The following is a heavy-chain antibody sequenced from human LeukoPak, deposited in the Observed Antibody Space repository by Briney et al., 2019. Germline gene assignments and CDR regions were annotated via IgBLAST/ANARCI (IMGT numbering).Heavy chain of an antibody. CDR3: ASSSGLLWFGEFSFDY. CDR2: IKQDGSEK. D-gene: IGHD3-10*01. J-gene: IGHJ4*02. CDR1: GFTFSSYW. Sequence: GGSLRLSCAASGFTFSSYWMSWVRQAPGKGLEWGANIKQDGSEKYYVDSVKGRFTISRDNAKNSLYLQMNSLRAEDTAVYYCASSSGLLWFGEFSFDYWSQGTLVTVSS. V-gene: IGHV3-7*01.